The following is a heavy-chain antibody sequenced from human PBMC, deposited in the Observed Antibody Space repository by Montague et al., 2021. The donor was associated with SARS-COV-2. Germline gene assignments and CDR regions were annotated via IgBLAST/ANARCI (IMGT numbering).Heavy chain of an antibody. V-gene: IGHV4-34*01. J-gene: IGHJ5*02. D-gene: IGHD3-22*01. CDR1: GGSFSGYY. CDR3: ARGPRITMIVVVITDIWFDP. CDR2: INHSEHP. Sequence: SETLSLTCAVYGGSFSGYYWSWIRQPPGKGLEWIGEINHSEHPQHHLSLKSRVTITVDTSKNQFSLKLSSVTAADTAVYYCARGPRITMIVVVITDIWFDPWGQGTLVTVSS.